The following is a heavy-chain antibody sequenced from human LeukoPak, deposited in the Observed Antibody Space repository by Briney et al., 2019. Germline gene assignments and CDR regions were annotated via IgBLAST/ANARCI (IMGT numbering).Heavy chain of an antibody. J-gene: IGHJ4*02. CDR2: INSDGSST. Sequence: PGGSLRLSCAASGFTFSSYWMHWVRQAPGKGLVWVPRINSDGSSTSYADSVKGRFTISRDNAKNTLYLQMNSLRAEDTAVYYCARADGYKGSYYFDYWGQGTLVTVSS. V-gene: IGHV3-74*01. CDR3: ARADGYKGSYYFDY. CDR1: GFTFSSYW. D-gene: IGHD5-24*01.